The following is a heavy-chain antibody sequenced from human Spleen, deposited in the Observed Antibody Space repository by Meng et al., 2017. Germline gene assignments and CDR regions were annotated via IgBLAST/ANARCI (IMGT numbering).Heavy chain of an antibody. J-gene: IGHJ4*02. CDR1: GFTFSSYE. D-gene: IGHD1-26*01. Sequence: GGSLRLSCAASGFTFSSYEMNWVRQPPGKWLEWVSYISIIGSTIYYADSVKGRFTISRDNAKNSLYLKMNSLRAEDTAVYYCARDRHTVTDLLGATPPAGDYWGQGTLVTVSS. CDR2: ISIIGSTI. V-gene: IGHV3-48*03. CDR3: ARDRHTVTDLLGATPPAGDY.